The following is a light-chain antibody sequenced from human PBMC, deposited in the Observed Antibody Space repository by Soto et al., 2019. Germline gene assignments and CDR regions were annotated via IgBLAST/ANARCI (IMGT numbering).Light chain of an antibody. J-gene: IGLJ1*01. V-gene: IGLV2-14*01. CDR1: SSDVGGYNY. CDR2: EVS. Sequence: QSALTQPASVSGSPGQSITISCTGTSSDVGGYNYVSWYQQHPGKAPKLMIYEVSNRPSGVSNRFSGSKSGNTASLTISGRQAEDEADYYCSSYTSSSIDYVFGTGTTLTVL. CDR3: SSYTSSSIDYV.